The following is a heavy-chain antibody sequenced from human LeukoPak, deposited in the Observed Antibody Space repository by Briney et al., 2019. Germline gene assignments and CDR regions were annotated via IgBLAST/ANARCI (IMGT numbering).Heavy chain of an antibody. V-gene: IGHV1-69*06. CDR2: IIPIFGTA. D-gene: IGHD3-22*01. J-gene: IGHJ3*02. CDR3: ARDIRYYDSSGWDGRAFDI. CDR1: GGTFSSYA. Sequence: GASVKVSCKASGGTFSSYAISWVRQAPGQGLEWMGGIIPIFGTANYAQKFQGRVTITADKSTSTAYMELSSLRSEDTAVYYCARDIRYYDSSGWDGRAFDIWGQGTMVTVSS.